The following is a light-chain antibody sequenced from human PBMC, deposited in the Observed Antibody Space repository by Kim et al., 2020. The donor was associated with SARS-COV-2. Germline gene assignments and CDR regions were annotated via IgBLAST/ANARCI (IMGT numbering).Light chain of an antibody. J-gene: IGKJ1*01. CDR2: GAS. CDR1: QSITNNF. Sequence: PGERATLSCRATQSITNNFLAWYQQTPGQAPRLLIFGASRRATGIQDRFSGSGSGTDFTLTISRLEPEDFALYYCQQYASSPQTFGQGTKVDIK. V-gene: IGKV3-20*01. CDR3: QQYASSPQT.